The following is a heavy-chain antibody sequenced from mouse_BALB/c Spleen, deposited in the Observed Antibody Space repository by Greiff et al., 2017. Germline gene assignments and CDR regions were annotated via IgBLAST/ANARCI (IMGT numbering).Heavy chain of an antibody. CDR2: ISTYYGDA. J-gene: IGHJ1*01. V-gene: IGHV1S137*01. CDR1: GYTFTDYA. D-gene: IGHD1-1*01. Sequence: QVQLKESGAELVRPGVSMKISCKGSGYTFTDYAMHWVKQSHAKSLEWIGVISTYYGDASYNQKFKGKATMTVDKSSSTAYMELARLTSEDSAIYYCARGYGSSYVGYFDVWGAGTTVTVSS. CDR3: ARGYGSSYVGYFDV.